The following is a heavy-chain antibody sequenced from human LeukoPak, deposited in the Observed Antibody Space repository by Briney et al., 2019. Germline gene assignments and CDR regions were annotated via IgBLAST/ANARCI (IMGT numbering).Heavy chain of an antibody. J-gene: IGHJ4*02. V-gene: IGHV3-66*02. D-gene: IGHD3-10*01. Sequence: PGGSLRLSCTASGFTVSTDNMSWVRPVPGKGLEWVSVVYSGNDGTNYADSVRGRFTISRDDSKNMVYLQMNNLRLEDAAVYYCTKRSRGYYDYWGQGTLVTVSS. CDR3: TKRSRGYYDY. CDR2: VYSGNDGT. CDR1: GFTVSTDN.